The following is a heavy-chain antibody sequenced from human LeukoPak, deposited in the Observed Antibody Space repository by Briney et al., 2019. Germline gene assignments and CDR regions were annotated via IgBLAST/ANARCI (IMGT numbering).Heavy chain of an antibody. CDR1: GGSISSYY. Sequence: SETLSLTCTVSGGSISSYYWSWIRQPPGKGLEWIGYIYTSGSTNYNPSLKSRVTISVDTSKNQFSLKLSSVTAADTAVYYCARHSGEIATTAGFDYWGQGTLVTVSS. D-gene: IGHD5-24*01. CDR3: ARHSGEIATTAGFDY. J-gene: IGHJ4*02. V-gene: IGHV4-4*09. CDR2: IYTSGST.